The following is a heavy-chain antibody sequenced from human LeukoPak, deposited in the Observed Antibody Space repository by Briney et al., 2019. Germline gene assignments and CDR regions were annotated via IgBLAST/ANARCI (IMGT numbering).Heavy chain of an antibody. CDR3: AKDVGAVPGY. J-gene: IGHJ4*02. CDR2: ISYDGSNK. V-gene: IGHV3-30*18. D-gene: IGHD2-2*01. CDR1: GFTFSSYG. Sequence: GRSLRLSCAASGFTFSSYGMHWVRQAPGKGLEWVAVISYDGSNKYYADSVKGRFTISRDNSKNTLYLQMNSLRAEDTAVYYCAKDVGAVPGYWGQGTLVTVSS.